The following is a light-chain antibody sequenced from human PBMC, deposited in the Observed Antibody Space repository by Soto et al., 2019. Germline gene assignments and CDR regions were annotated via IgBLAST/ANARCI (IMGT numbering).Light chain of an antibody. J-gene: IGKJ2*01. Sequence: DIQMTQSPSSLSESVGDRVTITCRASQGISNYLAWYQQKPGKVPKVLIYDASTLQSVVPSRFSGSGSETDFTLTISSLQPEDVATYYCQKYNSVPYTFGQGTKLEIK. CDR1: QGISNY. CDR3: QKYNSVPYT. V-gene: IGKV1-27*01. CDR2: DAS.